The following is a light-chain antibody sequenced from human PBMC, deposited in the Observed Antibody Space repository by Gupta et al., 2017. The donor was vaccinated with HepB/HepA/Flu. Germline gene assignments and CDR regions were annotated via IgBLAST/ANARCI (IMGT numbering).Light chain of an antibody. CDR2: KDS. CDR3: QSADATGSSYV. Sequence: SYELTQPPSVSVSPGQTARITCSGDALSTQYAYWYQQKAGQAPGLVIYKDSERPAGIPERFSGSSSGTTRTLIISGVQAEDEADYYCQSADATGSSYVFGPGTKVTVL. V-gene: IGLV3-25*03. CDR1: ALSTQY. J-gene: IGLJ1*01.